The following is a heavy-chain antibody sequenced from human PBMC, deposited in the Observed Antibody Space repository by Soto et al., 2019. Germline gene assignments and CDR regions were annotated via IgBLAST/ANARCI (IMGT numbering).Heavy chain of an antibody. D-gene: IGHD6-19*01. CDR3: ARSLYSSGWYHYYYGMDV. Sequence: ASVKVSCKASGYTFTSYAMHWVRQAPGQRLEWMGWINAGNGNTKYSQKFQGRVTITRETSASTAYMELSSLRSEDTAVYYFARSLYSSGWYHYYYGMDVWGQGTTVTV. CDR1: GYTFTSYA. V-gene: IGHV1-3*01. CDR2: INAGNGNT. J-gene: IGHJ6*02.